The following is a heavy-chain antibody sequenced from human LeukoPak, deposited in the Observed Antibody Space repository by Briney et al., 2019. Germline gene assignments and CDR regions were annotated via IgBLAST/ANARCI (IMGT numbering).Heavy chain of an antibody. CDR2: IIPIFGTA. V-gene: IGHV1-69*13. CDR1: GGTFSSYA. Sequence: ASVKVSCKASGGTFSSYAISWVRQAPGQGLEWMGGIIPIFGTANYAQKFQGRVTITADESTSTAHMELSSLRSEDTAVYYCAREGPSGNFDYWGQGTLVTVSS. CDR3: AREGPSGNFDY. J-gene: IGHJ4*02. D-gene: IGHD1-26*01.